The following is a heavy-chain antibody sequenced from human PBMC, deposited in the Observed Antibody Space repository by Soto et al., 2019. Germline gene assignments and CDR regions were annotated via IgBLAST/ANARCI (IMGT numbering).Heavy chain of an antibody. CDR3: ARSIDP. CDR2: IYYSGST. J-gene: IGHJ5*02. Sequence: PSETLSLTCTVSGGSISSSSYYWGWIRQHPGKGLEWIGNIYYSGSTYYNPSLKSRVTISVDTSKSQFSLKLSSVTAADTAVYYCARSIDPWGQGTLVTVSS. CDR1: GGSISSSSYY. V-gene: IGHV4-39*07.